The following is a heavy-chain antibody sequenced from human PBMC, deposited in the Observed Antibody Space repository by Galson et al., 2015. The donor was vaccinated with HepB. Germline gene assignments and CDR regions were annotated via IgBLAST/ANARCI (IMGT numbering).Heavy chain of an antibody. CDR2: ISAYNGNT. V-gene: IGHV1-18*04. D-gene: IGHD3-3*01. CDR1: GYTFTSYG. J-gene: IGHJ5*02. CDR3: ATSYYDFWSGYLVWVDP. Sequence: SVKVSCKASGYTFTSYGISWVRQAPGQGLEWMGWISAYNGNTNYAQKLQGRVTMTTDTSTSTAYMELRSLRSDDTAVYYCATSYYDFWSGYLVWVDPWGQGTLVTVSS.